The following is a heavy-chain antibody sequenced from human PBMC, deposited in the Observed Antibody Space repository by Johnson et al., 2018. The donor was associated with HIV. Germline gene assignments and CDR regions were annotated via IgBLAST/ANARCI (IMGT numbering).Heavy chain of an antibody. V-gene: IGHV3-30*04. CDR1: GFTFSSYA. D-gene: IGHD2-21*02. Sequence: QVQLVESGGGVVQPGRSLRLSCAASGFTFSSYAMHWVRQAPGKGLAWVAVLSYDGSTKYYADSVKGRFTISRDTSKNTLYLQMNSLRPEDTAVYYCARGGVVTAIPHAFDIWGQGTMVTVSS. J-gene: IGHJ3*02. CDR3: ARGGVVTAIPHAFDI. CDR2: LSYDGSTK.